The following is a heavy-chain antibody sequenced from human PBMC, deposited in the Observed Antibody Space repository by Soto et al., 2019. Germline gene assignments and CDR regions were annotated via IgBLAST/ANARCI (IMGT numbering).Heavy chain of an antibody. J-gene: IGHJ6*02. CDR2: IIPIFSTA. V-gene: IGHV1-69*13. D-gene: IGHD3-22*01. Sequence: GASVKVSCKASGGTFSSYAISWVRQAPGQGLGWMGGIIPIFSTANYAQKFQGRVTITADESTSTAYMELSSLRSEDTAVYYCARWDYDYPEDYYYGMDVWGQGTTVTVSS. CDR1: GGTFSSYA. CDR3: ARWDYDYPEDYYYGMDV.